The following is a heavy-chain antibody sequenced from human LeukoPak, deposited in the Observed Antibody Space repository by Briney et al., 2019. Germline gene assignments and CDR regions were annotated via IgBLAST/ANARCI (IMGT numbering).Heavy chain of an antibody. J-gene: IGHJ4*02. Sequence: PGGSLRLSCAASGFTFSSYAMSWVRQAPGKGLEWVANIKQDGSEKYYVDSVKGRFTIPRDNAKNSLYLQMNSLRAEDTAVYYCARRCGSYSDDYWGQGTLVTVSS. CDR1: GFTFSSYA. CDR2: IKQDGSEK. V-gene: IGHV3-7*01. D-gene: IGHD1-26*01. CDR3: ARRCGSYSDDY.